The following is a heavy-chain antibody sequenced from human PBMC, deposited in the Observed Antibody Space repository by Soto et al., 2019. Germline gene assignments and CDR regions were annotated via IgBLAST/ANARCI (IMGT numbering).Heavy chain of an antibody. V-gene: IGHV4-59*01. CDR3: ARGGSSGYYYYMDV. D-gene: IGHD6-6*01. J-gene: IGHJ6*03. Sequence: SETLSLTCTVSGGSISSYYWSWIRQPPGKGLEWIGYIYYSGSTNYNPSLKSRVTISVDTSKNQFSLKLSSVTAADTAVYYCARGGSSGYYYYMDVWGKGTTVTVSS. CDR1: GGSISSYY. CDR2: IYYSGST.